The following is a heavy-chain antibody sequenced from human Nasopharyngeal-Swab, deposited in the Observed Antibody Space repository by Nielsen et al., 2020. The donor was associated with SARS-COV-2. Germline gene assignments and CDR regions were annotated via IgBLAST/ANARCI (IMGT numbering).Heavy chain of an antibody. J-gene: IGHJ4*02. CDR2: IKSKTDGGTT. V-gene: IGHV3-15*01. Sequence: ESLKISCAASGFTFSNAWMSWVRQAPGKGLEWVGRIKSKTDGGTTDYAAPVKGRFTISRDDSKNTLYLQMNSLKTEDTAVYYCTTEEVVVVAALDYWGQGTLVTVSS. CDR1: GFTFSNAW. D-gene: IGHD2-15*01. CDR3: TTEEVVVVAALDY.